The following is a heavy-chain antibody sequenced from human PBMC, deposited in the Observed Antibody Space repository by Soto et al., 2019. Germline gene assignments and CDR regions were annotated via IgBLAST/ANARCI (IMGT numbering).Heavy chain of an antibody. CDR2: FDPEDGET. CDR1: GYTLTELS. V-gene: IGHV1-24*01. CDR3: ATPDIVATNWGDDAFDI. Sequence: GASVKVSCKVSGYTLTELSMHWVRQAPGKGLEWMGGFDPEDGETIYAQKFQGRVTMTEDTSTDTAYMELSSLRSEDTAVYYCATPDIVATNWGDDAFDIWGQGTMVTVSS. D-gene: IGHD5-12*01. J-gene: IGHJ3*02.